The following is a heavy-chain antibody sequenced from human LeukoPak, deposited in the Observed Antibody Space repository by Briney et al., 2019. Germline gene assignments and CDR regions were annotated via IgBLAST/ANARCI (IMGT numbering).Heavy chain of an antibody. CDR1: GGYISSYY. CDR2: IDTSGNT. Sequence: SETLSLTCTVSGGYISSYYWRWLRQPAGKGLEWIGRIDTSGNTNYNPPLKSRVTISVDTSKNQFSLKLSSVTAADTAVYYCARQGVGYKGAYYYYYYYMDVWGKGTTVTVSS. D-gene: IGHD5-24*01. J-gene: IGHJ6*03. V-gene: IGHV4-4*07. CDR3: ARQGVGYKGAYYYYYYYMDV.